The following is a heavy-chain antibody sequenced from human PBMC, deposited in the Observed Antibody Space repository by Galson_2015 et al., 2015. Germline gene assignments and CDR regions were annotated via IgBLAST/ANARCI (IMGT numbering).Heavy chain of an antibody. CDR2: YSGST. CDR3: ARVASGDGYNYQYFDY. Sequence: YSGSTNYNPSLKSRVTISVDTSKNQFSLKLSSVTAADTAVYYCARVASGDGYNYQYFDYWGQGTLVTVSS. J-gene: IGHJ4*02. V-gene: IGHV4-59*01. D-gene: IGHD5-24*01.